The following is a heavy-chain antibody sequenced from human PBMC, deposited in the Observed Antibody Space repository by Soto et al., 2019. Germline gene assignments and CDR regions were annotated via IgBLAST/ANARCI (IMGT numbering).Heavy chain of an antibody. CDR1: GLTVSGKKY. D-gene: IGHD4-4*01. CDR3: ATWHLHEHAYDV. CDR2: FYDLDGG. J-gene: IGHJ3*01. Sequence: PGGSLRLSCAASGLTVSGKKYVAWVRQAPGKGLEWVSGFYDLDGGYYADSLKGRFTTSGDTARTIVYLQMNGLRPEDTAVYRCATWHLHEHAYDVWGQGRTFTVSS. V-gene: IGHV3-53*01.